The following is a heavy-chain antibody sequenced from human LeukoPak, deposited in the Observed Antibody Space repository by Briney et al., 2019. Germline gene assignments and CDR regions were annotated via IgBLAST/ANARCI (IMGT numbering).Heavy chain of an antibody. J-gene: IGHJ4*02. CDR1: GFTFSTCA. V-gene: IGHV3-23*01. CDR2: ISGSGDTT. CDR3: AKDKDGHTYGGVEY. D-gene: IGHD5-18*01. Sequence: PGGSLRLSCVVPGFTFSTCAMNWVRQSPGKGLEWVSAISGSGDTTTYADSVEGRFTIPRDNSMNTLSLQMSSLRAVDTVVYYCAKDKDGHTYGGVEYWGQGTLVTVSS.